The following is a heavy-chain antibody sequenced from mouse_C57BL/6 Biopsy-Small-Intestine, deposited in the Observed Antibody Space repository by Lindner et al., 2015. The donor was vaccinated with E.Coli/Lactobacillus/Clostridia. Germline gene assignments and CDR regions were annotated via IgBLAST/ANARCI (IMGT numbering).Heavy chain of an antibody. J-gene: IGHJ3*01. D-gene: IGHD1-1*01. Sequence: VQLQESGPELVKPGASVKMSCKASGYTFTDYNMHWVKQSHGKSLEWIGYINPNNGGTSYNQKFKGKATLTVNKSSSTAYMELRSLTSEDSAVYYCARSSYYGSSTFAYWGQGTLVTVSA. CDR1: GYTFTDYN. CDR3: ARSSYYGSSTFAY. V-gene: IGHV1-22*01. CDR2: INPNNGGT.